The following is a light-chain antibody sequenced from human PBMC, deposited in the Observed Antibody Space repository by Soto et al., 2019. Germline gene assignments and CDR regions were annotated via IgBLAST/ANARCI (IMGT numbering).Light chain of an antibody. CDR3: QQYNNWPPSIT. CDR1: QSVSSN. Sequence: EIVMTQSPATLSVSPGERATLSCRASQSVSSNLVWYQQKPGQAPRLLIYGASTRATGIPARFSGSGSGTEFTLTISSLQSEDFAVYYCQQYNNWPPSITFGQGTDWRLN. CDR2: GAS. J-gene: IGKJ5*01. V-gene: IGKV3-15*01.